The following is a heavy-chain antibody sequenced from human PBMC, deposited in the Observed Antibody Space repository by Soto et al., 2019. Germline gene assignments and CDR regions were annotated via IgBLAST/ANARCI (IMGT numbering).Heavy chain of an antibody. CDR2: ISGGGGIT. CDR3: AKDREYSTDWYTGDY. D-gene: IGHD6-6*01. J-gene: IGHJ4*02. CDR1: GFTFTNYA. Sequence: LRLSCAASGFTFTNYAMTWVRQAPGKGLEWVSGISGGGGITYYADSVKGRFTISRDNSKNTLYLQMNSLRAEDTAVYFCAKDREYSTDWYTGDYWGQGTLVTVSS. V-gene: IGHV3-23*01.